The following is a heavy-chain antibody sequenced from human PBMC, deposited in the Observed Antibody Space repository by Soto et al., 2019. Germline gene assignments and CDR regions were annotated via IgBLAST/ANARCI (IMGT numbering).Heavy chain of an antibody. CDR3: ARDSRFGEPLGY. Sequence: ASVKVSCKASRYTFTSYGISWVRQAPAQGLEWMGWISGYNGNTNYAQKLQGRVTMTTDTSTSTAYKELRSVRSDDTAVYYCARDSRFGEPLGYWGQGTLVTVSS. J-gene: IGHJ4*02. D-gene: IGHD3-10*01. CDR2: ISGYNGNT. V-gene: IGHV1-18*01. CDR1: RYTFTSYG.